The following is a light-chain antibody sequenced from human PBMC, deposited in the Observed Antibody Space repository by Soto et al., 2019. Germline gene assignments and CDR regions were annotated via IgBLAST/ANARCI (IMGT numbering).Light chain of an antibody. J-gene: IGKJ1*01. Sequence: DIQMTQAPPSLSASVGDRVTITCRASHASSNILAWYQQKPGKVPGLLIYAALTLQSGVPSRFSGSGSGTDFTLPISSLQPEDVATYYCHKYDRAPRTFGQGTKVEI. CDR2: AAL. CDR3: HKYDRAPRT. V-gene: IGKV1-27*01. CDR1: HASSNI.